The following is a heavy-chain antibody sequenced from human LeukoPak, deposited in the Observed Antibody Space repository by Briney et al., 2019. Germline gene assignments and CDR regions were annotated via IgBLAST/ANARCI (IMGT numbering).Heavy chain of an antibody. CDR2: ISGNGGST. CDR3: AKDKYNFWSGSNYYYMDV. CDR1: GFTFSSYT. V-gene: IGHV3-23*01. Sequence: AGGSLRLSCAASGFTFSSYTLNWVRQAPGKGLEWVSAISGNGGSTYYADSVKGRFTISRDNSKNTLYLLMNSLRAEDTAVYYCAKDKYNFWSGSNYYYMDVWGKGTTVTVSS. J-gene: IGHJ6*03. D-gene: IGHD3-3*01.